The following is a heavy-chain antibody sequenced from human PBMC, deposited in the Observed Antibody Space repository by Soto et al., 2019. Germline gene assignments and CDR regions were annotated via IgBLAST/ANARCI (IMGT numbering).Heavy chain of an antibody. CDR2: ISSSGDHT. V-gene: IGHV3-23*01. CDR3: AKLLRPGLQFFEF. Sequence: EVQLLESGGGLVQPGGSLRLSCAASGFTFSDYAMSWVRQAPGKGLDWVSAISSSGDHTFYADSVKGRFTISRDNSKNTLYLQVNSLRAEDTAVYYCAKLLRPGLQFFEFWGQGTLVTVSS. D-gene: IGHD4-4*01. J-gene: IGHJ4*02. CDR1: GFTFSDYA.